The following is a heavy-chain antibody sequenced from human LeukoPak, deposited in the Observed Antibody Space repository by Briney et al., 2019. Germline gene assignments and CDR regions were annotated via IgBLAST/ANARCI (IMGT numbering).Heavy chain of an antibody. V-gene: IGHV1-8*01. Sequence: ASVKVSCKASGDTFTSYDINWVRHATGQGRDWRGRMNPKSGNTGDAQKFQGRVTMTRNTSISTAYMELSSLRSEDTAVYYCARGRPHGVWGKGTTVTVSS. CDR3: ARGRPHGV. J-gene: IGHJ6*03. CDR2: MNPKSGNT. CDR1: GDTFTSYD.